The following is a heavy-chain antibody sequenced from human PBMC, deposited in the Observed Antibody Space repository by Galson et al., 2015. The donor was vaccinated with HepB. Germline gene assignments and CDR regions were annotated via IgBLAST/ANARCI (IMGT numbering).Heavy chain of an antibody. D-gene: IGHD6-19*01. J-gene: IGHJ4*02. CDR2: ITPSGDNT. Sequence: SLRLSCAASGFTFSYYAMSWVRQAPGKGLEWISAITPSGDNTYSADSMKGRFFISRDNSQNTLFLQMNSLRAGYTAIYFCAKVFPEKNDGCYRQPLYYFYSWGQGTRVTVSS. V-gene: IGHV3-23*01. CDR1: GFTFSYYA. CDR3: AKVFPEKNDGCYRQPLYYFYS.